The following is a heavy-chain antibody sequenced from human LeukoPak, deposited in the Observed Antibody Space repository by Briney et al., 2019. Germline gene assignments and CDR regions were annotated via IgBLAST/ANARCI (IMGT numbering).Heavy chain of an antibody. CDR2: ISWNGDNI. D-gene: IGHD2/OR15-2a*01. CDR3: AKGIGPLTMGFDH. Sequence: PGGSLRLSCAASGFTFDDYATHWVRQAPGKGLEWVSGISWNGDNIGYGDSVKGRFTISRDNAKNSLSLEMNSLRAEDTALYYCAKGIGPLTMGFDHWGQGTLVTVSS. J-gene: IGHJ4*02. V-gene: IGHV3-9*01. CDR1: GFTFDDYA.